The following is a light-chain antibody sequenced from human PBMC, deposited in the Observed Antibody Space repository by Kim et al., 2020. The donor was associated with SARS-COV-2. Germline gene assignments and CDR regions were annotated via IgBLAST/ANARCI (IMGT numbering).Light chain of an antibody. CDR2: EVT. CDR3: SSHTGDSYV. CDR1: SSDVGAYNR. V-gene: IGLV2-18*02. Sequence: QSALTQPPSVSGSPGQSVTISCTGTSSDVGAYNRVSWYRQAPGTAPKLVIYEVTSRPSGVPDRSSGSKSGNTASLNISGLQAEDEADYFCSSHTGDSYVFGSGTKVTVL. J-gene: IGLJ1*01.